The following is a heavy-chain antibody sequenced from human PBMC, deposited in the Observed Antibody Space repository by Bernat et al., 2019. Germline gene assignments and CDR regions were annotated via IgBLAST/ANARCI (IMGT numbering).Heavy chain of an antibody. Sequence: EVQLVESGGGLVQPGGSLKLSCAASGFTFSGSAMHWVRQVSGKGLEWVGRIRSKANSSATASAASVKGRFTISRDDSKNTAYLQMNSLKTEDTAVYYCTSAAAGYYWGQGTLVTVSS. CDR3: TSAAAGYY. V-gene: IGHV3-73*01. D-gene: IGHD6-13*01. CDR2: IRSKANSSAT. J-gene: IGHJ4*02. CDR1: GFTFSGSA.